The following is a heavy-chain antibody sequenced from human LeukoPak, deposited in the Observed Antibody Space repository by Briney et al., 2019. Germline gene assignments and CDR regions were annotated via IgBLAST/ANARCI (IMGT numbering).Heavy chain of an antibody. V-gene: IGHV4-30-4*08. CDR1: GGSMSSGY. CDR3: ARLQLWSPFDY. Sequence: PSETLSLTCSVSGGSMSSGYWTWIRQPPGKGLEWIGYIYYSGSTYYNPSLKSRVTISVDTSKNQFSLKLSSVTAADTAVYYCARLQLWSPFDYWGQGTLVTVSS. J-gene: IGHJ4*02. D-gene: IGHD5-18*01. CDR2: IYYSGST.